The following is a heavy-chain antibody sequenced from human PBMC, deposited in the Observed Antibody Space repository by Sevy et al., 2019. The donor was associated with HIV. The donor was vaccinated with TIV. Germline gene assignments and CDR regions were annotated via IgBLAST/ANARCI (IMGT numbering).Heavy chain of an antibody. CDR1: GASITSYY. J-gene: IGHJ4*02. V-gene: IGHV4-4*08. CDR2: IGSSGPG. D-gene: IGHD3-9*01. CDR3: ARSRYYFDS. Sequence: SETLSLTCNVSGASITSYYWSWIRQPPGKGLEWVGDIGSSGPGNYNPSLKSRVTLSVDTTKGHFSLKLRSVTAVDTAVYYCARSRYYFDSWGQGALVTVSS.